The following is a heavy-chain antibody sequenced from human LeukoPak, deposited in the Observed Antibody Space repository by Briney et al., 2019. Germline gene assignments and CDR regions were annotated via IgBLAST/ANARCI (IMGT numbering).Heavy chain of an antibody. CDR3: AKAGPNQLPFQH. Sequence: GRSLRLSCAASGFTFSSYGIHWVRQAPGKGLEWVAVISYDGSNKYYADSVKGRFTISRDNSKNTLYLQMNSLRAEDTAVYYCAKAGPNQLPFQHWGQGTLVTVSS. CDR2: ISYDGSNK. CDR1: GFTFSSYG. D-gene: IGHD2-2*01. V-gene: IGHV3-30*18. J-gene: IGHJ1*01.